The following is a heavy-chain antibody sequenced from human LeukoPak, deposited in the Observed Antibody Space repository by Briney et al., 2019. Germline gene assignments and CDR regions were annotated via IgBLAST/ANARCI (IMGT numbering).Heavy chain of an antibody. CDR1: GGSFSSSV. CDR2: IIPELNVA. V-gene: IGHV1-69*04. CDR3: ATEGVEGYCSGGSCYYNY. D-gene: IGHD2-15*01. Sequence: ASVKVSCKASGGSFSSSVITWVRQAPGQGLEWMGRIIPELNVANFAQKFQGRVTMTEDTSTDTAYMELSSLRSEDTAVYYCATEGVEGYCSGGSCYYNYWGQGTLVTVSS. J-gene: IGHJ4*02.